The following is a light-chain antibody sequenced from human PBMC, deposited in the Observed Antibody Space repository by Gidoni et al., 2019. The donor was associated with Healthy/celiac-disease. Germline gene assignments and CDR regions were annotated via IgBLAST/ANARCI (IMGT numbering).Light chain of an antibody. J-gene: IGLJ1*01. CDR3: CSYAGRYTYV. CDR1: SSDVGGYNY. V-gene: IGLV2-11*01. CDR2: GVN. Sequence: QSALTQPRSVSGSPGQSVTISCTGTSSDVGGYNYVSWYQQHPGTAPQLMISGVNERPSGVPDRFSGSKSGNTASLTISGLQAEDEADYYCCSYAGRYTYVFGTGTKVTVL.